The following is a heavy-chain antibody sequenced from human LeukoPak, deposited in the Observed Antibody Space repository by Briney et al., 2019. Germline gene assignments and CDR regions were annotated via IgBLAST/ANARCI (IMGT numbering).Heavy chain of an antibody. D-gene: IGHD6-13*01. V-gene: IGHV4-59*10. CDR2: IYTSGST. Sequence: SETLCLTCAASGVTFSSYSMSWVRQAAGKGLEWIGRIYTSGSTNYNPSLKSRVTMSVDASKNQSSLKLSSVTAADTAVYYCARIGVAAGGTFDYWGQGTLVTVSS. CDR1: GVTFSSYS. CDR3: ARIGVAAGGTFDY. J-gene: IGHJ4*02.